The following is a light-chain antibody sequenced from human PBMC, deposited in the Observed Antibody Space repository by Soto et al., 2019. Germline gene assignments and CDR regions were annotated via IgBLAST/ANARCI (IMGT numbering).Light chain of an antibody. CDR3: AVWDDRLNAVV. CDR2: SNN. Sequence: QPVLTQPPSAIGTPGERVTLPCLGKSPNLASNTVNWYQQLPGTAPKLLIYSNNQRPSGVPDRFSGSKSGTSVSLAISGLQSEDESDYYCAVWDDRLNAVVFGGGTKVTVL. CDR1: SPNLASNT. J-gene: IGLJ2*01. V-gene: IGLV1-44*01.